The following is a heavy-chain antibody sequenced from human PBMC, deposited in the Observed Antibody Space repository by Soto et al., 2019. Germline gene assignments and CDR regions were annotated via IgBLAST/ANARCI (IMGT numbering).Heavy chain of an antibody. V-gene: IGHV4-34*01. CDR3: ARGKVICSGGSCFWYNWFDP. CDR1: GGSFSGYY. D-gene: IGHD2-15*01. J-gene: IGHJ5*02. Sequence: SETLSLTCAVYGGSFSGYYWSWIRQPPGKGLEWIGEINHSGSTNYNPSLKSRVTISVDTSKNQFSLKLTSVPAADTAVYYCARGKVICSGGSCFWYNWFDPWGQGTLVTVSS. CDR2: INHSGST.